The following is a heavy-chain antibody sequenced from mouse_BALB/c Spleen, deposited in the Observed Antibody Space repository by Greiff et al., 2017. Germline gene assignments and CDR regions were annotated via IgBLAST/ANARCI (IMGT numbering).Heavy chain of an antibody. V-gene: IGHV2-6-7*01. J-gene: IGHJ2*01. D-gene: IGHD2-12*01. CDR3: ARVYEGYYFDY. CDR1: GFSLTGYG. CDR2: IWGDGST. Sequence: QVQLKESGPGLVAPSQSLSITCTVSGFSLTGYGVNWVRQPPGKGLEWLGMIWGDGSTDYNSALTSRLSISKDNSKSQVFLKMNSLQTDDTARYYCARVYEGYYFDYWGQGTTLTVSS.